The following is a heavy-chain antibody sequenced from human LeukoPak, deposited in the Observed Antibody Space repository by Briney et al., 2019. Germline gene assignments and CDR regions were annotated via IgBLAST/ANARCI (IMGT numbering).Heavy chain of an antibody. CDR3: ARGPWFGDDY. D-gene: IGHD3-10*01. Sequence: SETLSLPCAVYGGSFSGYYWSWIRQPPGMGLEWIGEINHSGSTNYNPSLKSRVTISVDTSKNQFSLNLSSVTAADTAVYYCARGPWFGDDYWGQGTLVTVSS. CDR2: INHSGST. CDR1: GGSFSGYY. J-gene: IGHJ4*02. V-gene: IGHV4-34*01.